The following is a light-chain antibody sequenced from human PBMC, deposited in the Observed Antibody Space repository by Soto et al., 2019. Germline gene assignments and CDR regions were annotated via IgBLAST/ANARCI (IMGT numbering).Light chain of an antibody. CDR3: SSYTPTRAYV. CDR1: SSDIGGYNY. CDR2: EVG. V-gene: IGLV2-14*01. Sequence: QSALTQPASVSGSPGQSITISCTGTSSDIGGYNYVSWYQQHPGKAPKLMIYEVGNRPSGVSSRFSGSKSGNTASLTISGLQAEDEADYYCSSYTPTRAYVFGTGTKLTVL. J-gene: IGLJ1*01.